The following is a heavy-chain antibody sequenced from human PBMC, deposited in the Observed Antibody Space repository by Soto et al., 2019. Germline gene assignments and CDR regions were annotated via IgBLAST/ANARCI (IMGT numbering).Heavy chain of an antibody. D-gene: IGHD3-10*01. CDR2: INHSAST. CDR1: GGSFSGYY. Sequence: QVQLQQWGAGLLKPSETLSLTCAVYGGSFSGYYWSWIRQPPGKGLEWIGEINHSASTNYNPSLKSRVTISVDTSKNQFSLKLSSVTAADTAVYYCARGLVPPMVRGPYRRVFDYWGQGTLVTVSS. CDR3: ARGLVPPMVRGPYRRVFDY. J-gene: IGHJ4*02. V-gene: IGHV4-34*01.